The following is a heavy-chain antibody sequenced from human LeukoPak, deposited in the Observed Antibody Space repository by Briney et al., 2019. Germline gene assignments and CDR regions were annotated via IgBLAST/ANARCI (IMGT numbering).Heavy chain of an antibody. J-gene: IGHJ5*02. CDR3: ARDLDYYDSSGFGWFDP. Sequence: GASVKVSCTASGYSFSRYGISWVRQAPGQGLEWMGCISTYNGNTNYAQKFQGRVTMTTDTSTNTAYMELRSLRSDDTAVYYCARDLDYYDSSGFGWFDPWGQGTLVTVSS. CDR2: ISTYNGNT. CDR1: GYSFSRYG. D-gene: IGHD3-22*01. V-gene: IGHV1-18*01.